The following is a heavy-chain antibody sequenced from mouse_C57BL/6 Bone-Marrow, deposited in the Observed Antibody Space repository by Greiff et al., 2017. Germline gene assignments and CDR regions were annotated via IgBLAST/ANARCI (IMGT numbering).Heavy chain of an antibody. CDR3: AGRGKGCGC. Sequence: QVQLQQSGAELMKPGASVKLSCKATGYTFTGYWIEWVKQRPGHGLEWIGELLPGSGSTNNNEKFKGKATFTADTSSTTAYMQHSSLTTEDSAVYYCAGRGKGCGCWGRGTTLTVSS. J-gene: IGHJ2*01. CDR2: LLPGSGST. V-gene: IGHV1-9*01. CDR1: GYTFTGYW. D-gene: IGHD3-3*01.